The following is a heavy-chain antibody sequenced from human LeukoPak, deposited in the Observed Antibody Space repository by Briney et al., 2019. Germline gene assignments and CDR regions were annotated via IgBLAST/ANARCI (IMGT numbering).Heavy chain of an antibody. Sequence: SVKVSCKASGGTFSSYAISWVRQAPGQGLEWMGGIIPIFGTANYAQKFQGRVTSTADESTSTAYMELSSLRSEDTAVYYCAIEREGDYGDYPDAFDIWGQGTMVTVSS. J-gene: IGHJ3*02. CDR2: IIPIFGTA. CDR3: AIEREGDYGDYPDAFDI. D-gene: IGHD4-17*01. CDR1: GGTFSSYA. V-gene: IGHV1-69*13.